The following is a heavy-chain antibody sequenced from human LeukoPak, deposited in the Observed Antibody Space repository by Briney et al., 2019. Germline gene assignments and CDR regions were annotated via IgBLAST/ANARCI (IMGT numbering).Heavy chain of an antibody. Sequence: GGSLRLSCAASGFTFSTYSMSWVRQAPGKGPEWVAFIRYDGSNKYYADSVKGRFTISRDNSKNTLDLEMNSLRAEDTAVYYCAKDASNLVAATAIDSWGQGTLVTVSS. CDR3: AKDASNLVAATAIDS. CDR2: IRYDGSNK. D-gene: IGHD2-15*01. CDR1: GFTFSTYS. J-gene: IGHJ4*02. V-gene: IGHV3-30*02.